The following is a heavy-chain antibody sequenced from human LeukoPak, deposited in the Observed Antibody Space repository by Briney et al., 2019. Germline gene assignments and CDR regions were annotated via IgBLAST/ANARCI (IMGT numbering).Heavy chain of an antibody. CDR2: ISWDGGST. V-gene: IGHV3-43*01. D-gene: IGHD3-3*01. CDR3: AKDIERRYDFWSGSPSYGMDV. Sequence: GGSLRLSCAASGFTFDDYTMHWVRQAPGKGLEWVSLISWDGGSTYYADSVKGRFTISRDNSKNSLYLQMNSLRTEDTALYYCAKDIERRYDFWSGSPSYGMDVWGQGTTVTVS. J-gene: IGHJ6*02. CDR1: GFTFDDYT.